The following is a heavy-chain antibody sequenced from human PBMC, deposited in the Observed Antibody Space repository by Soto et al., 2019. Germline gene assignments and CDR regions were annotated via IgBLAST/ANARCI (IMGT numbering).Heavy chain of an antibody. V-gene: IGHV3-7*02. Sequence: EVQLVESGGGLVQSGGSLRLSCEASGFSFITYWMNWVRQAPGKGLEWLASIKEDGSEKQYVDSVKGRFTISRDNAKXXXXXXXXXXXXXXXXXXXXXRAISGSFALWGQGTLVIVSS. CDR3: XRAISGSFAL. CDR2: IKEDGSEK. D-gene: IGHD3-9*01. CDR1: GFSFITYW. J-gene: IGHJ4*02.